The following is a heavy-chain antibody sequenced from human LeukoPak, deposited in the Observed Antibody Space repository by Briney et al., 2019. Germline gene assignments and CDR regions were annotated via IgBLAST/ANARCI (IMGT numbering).Heavy chain of an antibody. V-gene: IGHV1-69*02. CDR1: GGTFSSYT. J-gene: IGHJ6*03. CDR2: IIPILGIA. D-gene: IGHD1-7*01. CDR3: ARGRTGTTGYYYYYYMDV. Sequence: SVKVSCKPSGGTFSSYTISWVRQTPGQRLEWMGGIIPILGIANYAQKFQGRVTITADKSTSTAYMELSSLRSEDTAVYYCARGRTGTTGYYYYYYMDVWGKGTTVTVSS.